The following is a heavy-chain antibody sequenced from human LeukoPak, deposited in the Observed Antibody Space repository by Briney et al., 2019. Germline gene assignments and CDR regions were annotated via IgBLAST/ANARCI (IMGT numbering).Heavy chain of an antibody. V-gene: IGHV1-2*02. D-gene: IGHD1-7*01. CDR1: GYTFTGYY. Sequence: GASVKVSCKASGYTFTGYYMHWVRQAPGQGREWMGWINPNSGDTNYAQKFQGRVTMTRDTSISTAYMELTRLRSDDTAVYYCARATIDWNYDYWGQGTLVTVSS. J-gene: IGHJ4*02. CDR3: ARATIDWNYDY. CDR2: INPNSGDT.